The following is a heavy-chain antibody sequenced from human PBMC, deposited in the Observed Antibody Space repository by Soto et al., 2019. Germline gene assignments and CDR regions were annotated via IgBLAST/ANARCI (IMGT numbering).Heavy chain of an antibody. CDR2: IIPIFGTA. Sequence: QVQLVQSGAEVKKPGSSVKVSCKASGVTFSSYAISWVRQAPGQGLEWMGGIIPIFGTANYAQKFQGRVTITSDESNRTAYMELSSLISEDTDVYYCARFHLPFLAIGCYYYFDDCGQGTLVTVSS. V-gene: IGHV1-69*01. CDR1: GVTFSSYA. J-gene: IGHJ4*02. D-gene: IGHD6-19*01. CDR3: ARFHLPFLAIGCYYYFDD.